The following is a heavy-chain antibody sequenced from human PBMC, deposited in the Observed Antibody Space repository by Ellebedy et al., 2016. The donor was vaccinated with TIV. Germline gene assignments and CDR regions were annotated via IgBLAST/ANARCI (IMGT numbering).Heavy chain of an antibody. CDR1: GVSITNYF. Sequence: MPSETLSLTCTVSGVSITNYFWTWIRQPSGKGLEWIGYIYSSGSGEYNPSLKSRVTMSVDTSKSQFSLRLNSVTAADTAVYYCARSGGWYTPYDYWGQGTLVTVSS. J-gene: IGHJ4*02. CDR3: ARSGGWYTPYDY. V-gene: IGHV4-59*01. CDR2: IYSSGSG. D-gene: IGHD6-19*01.